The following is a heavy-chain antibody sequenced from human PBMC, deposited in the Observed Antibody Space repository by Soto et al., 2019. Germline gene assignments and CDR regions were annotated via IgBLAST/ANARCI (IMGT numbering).Heavy chain of an antibody. Sequence: GGSLRLSCAASGFTFSGSAMHWVRQASGKGLEWVGRIRSKAKSYATVYAASVKGRFTISRDDSKNTAYLQMNSLKTEDTAVYYCTRLGIAAAGTDYWGQGTLVTVSS. J-gene: IGHJ4*02. CDR3: TRLGIAAAGTDY. CDR1: GFTFSGSA. D-gene: IGHD6-13*01. V-gene: IGHV3-73*01. CDR2: IRSKAKSYAT.